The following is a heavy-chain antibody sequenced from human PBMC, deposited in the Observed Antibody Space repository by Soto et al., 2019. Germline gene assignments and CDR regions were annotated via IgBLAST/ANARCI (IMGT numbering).Heavy chain of an antibody. Sequence: PGGSLRLSCVASGFTFSRHVLSWVRQAPGKGLEWVSTINPSGDSTFYADSVKGRFTISRDNSKNTVYLQMNSLSVGDTAVYLCAKVDVSTAGSFDYWGQGPMMTV. CDR2: INPSGDST. D-gene: IGHD6-13*01. J-gene: IGHJ4*02. V-gene: IGHV3-23*01. CDR1: GFTFSRHV. CDR3: AKVDVSTAGSFDY.